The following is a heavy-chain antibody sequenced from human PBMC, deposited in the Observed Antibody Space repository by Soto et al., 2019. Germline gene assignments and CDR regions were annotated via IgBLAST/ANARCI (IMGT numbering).Heavy chain of an antibody. Sequence: SETLSLTCAVYGGSFSGYYCSWIRQPPGKGLEWIGEINHSGSTYYNPSLKSRVTISVDRSKNQFSLKLSSVTAADTAVYYCARSGYCSGGRCYWDNWFDPWGQGTLVTVSS. CDR3: ARSGYCSGGRCYWDNWFDP. CDR1: GGSFSGYY. CDR2: INHSGST. V-gene: IGHV4-34*01. D-gene: IGHD2-15*01. J-gene: IGHJ5*02.